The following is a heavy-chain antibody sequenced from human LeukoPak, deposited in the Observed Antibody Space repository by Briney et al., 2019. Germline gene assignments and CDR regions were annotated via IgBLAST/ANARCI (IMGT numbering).Heavy chain of an antibody. CDR1: GGSISSGSYY. CDR2: IYYSGST. D-gene: IGHD3-22*01. J-gene: IGHJ4*02. Sequence: SQTLSLTCTVSGGSISSGSYYWGWIRKPPGKGLEWIGSIYYSGSTYYNPSLKSRVTISVDTSKNQFSLKLSSVTAADTAVYYCARDFVHYYDSSGYNDYWGQGTLVTVSS. CDR3: ARDFVHYYDSSGYNDY. V-gene: IGHV4-39*07.